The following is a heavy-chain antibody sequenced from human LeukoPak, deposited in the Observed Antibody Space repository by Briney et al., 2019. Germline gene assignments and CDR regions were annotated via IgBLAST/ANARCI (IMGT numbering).Heavy chain of an antibody. CDR3: ARLYYDMAV. V-gene: IGHV4-39*01. J-gene: IGHJ6*03. CDR2: IYYSGST. Sequence: SEALSLTCTVSVGSLSSSSYYWGWLRQPPGKGLEWMGSIYYSGSTYYNPPLKSQATISVNTPNNQFSLKMSSVTAADAAVYYCARLYYDMAVWGEGTTVTISS. CDR1: VGSLSSSSYY.